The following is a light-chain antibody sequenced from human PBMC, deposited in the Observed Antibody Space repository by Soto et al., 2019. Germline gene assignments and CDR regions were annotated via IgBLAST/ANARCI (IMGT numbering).Light chain of an antibody. CDR1: QSVSSN. J-gene: IGKJ3*01. Sequence: EIVMTQSPATLSVSPGERATLSCRASQSVSSNLAWYQQKPGQAPRLLIYGASTRATGIPARFSGSGSGTEFTITIVLLQYDDFAVYYCQHYNNRPGFGHGTKVDIK. CDR2: GAS. V-gene: IGKV3-15*01. CDR3: QHYNNRPG.